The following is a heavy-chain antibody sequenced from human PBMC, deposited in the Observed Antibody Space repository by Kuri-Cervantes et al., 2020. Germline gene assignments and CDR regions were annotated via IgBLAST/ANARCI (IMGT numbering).Heavy chain of an antibody. CDR3: ARDRGMVTSGYYFRSFVQGDYYGMDV. V-gene: IGHV4-4*07. CDR2: IYTSGST. D-gene: IGHD3-3*01. Sequence: SETLSLTCTVSGGSISSYYWSWIRQPAGKGLEWIGRIYTSGSTNYNPSLKSRVTMSVDTSKNQFSLKLSSVTAADTAVYYCARDRGMVTSGYYFRSFVQGDYYGMDVWGQGTAVTVSS. J-gene: IGHJ6*02. CDR1: GGSISSYY.